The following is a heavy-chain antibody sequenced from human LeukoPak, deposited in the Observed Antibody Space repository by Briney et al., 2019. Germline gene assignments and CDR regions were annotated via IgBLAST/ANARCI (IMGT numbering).Heavy chain of an antibody. CDR3: ARVLPVASRDY. J-gene: IGHJ4*02. Sequence: TGGSLRLSCAASGFNFSTYWMSWVRQAPGKGLEWVANIKQDGSDKFYVYSVKGRFTISRDNAKNSMYLQMNSLRAEDTAVYYCARVLPVASRDYWGQGTLVTVSS. V-gene: IGHV3-7*01. CDR2: IKQDGSDK. CDR1: GFNFSTYW. D-gene: IGHD2-2*01.